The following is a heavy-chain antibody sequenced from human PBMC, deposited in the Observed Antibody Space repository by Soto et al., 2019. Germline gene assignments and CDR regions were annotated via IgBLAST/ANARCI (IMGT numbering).Heavy chain of an antibody. V-gene: IGHV1-69*13. CDR2: IIPIFGTA. D-gene: IGHD5-18*01. Sequence: SVKVSCKASGGTSSSYAISWVRQAPGQGLEWMGGIIPIFGTANYAQKFQGRVTITADESTSTAYMELSSLRSEDTAVYYCARSSVTWIQLWSLDYWGQGTLVTVSS. CDR1: GGTSSSYA. J-gene: IGHJ4*02. CDR3: ARSSVTWIQLWSLDY.